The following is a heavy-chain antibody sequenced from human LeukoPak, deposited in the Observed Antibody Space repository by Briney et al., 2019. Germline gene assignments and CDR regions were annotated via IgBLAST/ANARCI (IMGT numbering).Heavy chain of an antibody. CDR2: IYSGGST. J-gene: IGHJ4*02. CDR1: GFTVSSTY. V-gene: IGHV3-53*01. D-gene: IGHD5-18*01. CDR3: IYGYTLDF. Sequence: GGSLRLSCAASGFTVSSTYMNWVRQAPGKGLEWVSVIYSGGSTNYADSVKGRFTISRDNSKNTLYLQMNSLRAEDTAGYYCIYGYTLDFWGQGTLVTVSS.